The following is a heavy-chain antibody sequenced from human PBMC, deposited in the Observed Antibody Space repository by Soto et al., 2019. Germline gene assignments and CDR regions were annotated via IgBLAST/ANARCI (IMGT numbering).Heavy chain of an antibody. CDR2: IYYSGTT. CDR3: ARVQVTTGFGVARYYYGMDV. Sequence: VQLQESGPGLVKPSETLSLTCTVSGGSISRGDYYWSWIRQPPGKCLEWMGSIYYSGTTYYNSSLESRVAISVDTSKNQFSLKLRSVTAADTAVYYCARVQVTTGFGVARYYYGMDVWGQGTTVTVSS. D-gene: IGHD3-3*01. CDR1: GGSISRGDYY. V-gene: IGHV4-30-4*01. J-gene: IGHJ6*02.